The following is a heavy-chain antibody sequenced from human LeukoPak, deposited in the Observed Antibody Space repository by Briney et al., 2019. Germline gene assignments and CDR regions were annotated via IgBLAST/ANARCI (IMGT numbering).Heavy chain of an antibody. D-gene: IGHD2-15*01. CDR1: GGSISSGDYY. Sequence: SETLSLTCTVSGGSISSGDYYWSWIRQPPGKGLEWIGYIYYSGSTYYNPSLKSRVTISVDTSKNQFSLKLSSVTAADTAVYYCARVADYYYGMDVWGQGTTVTLSS. CDR2: IYYSGST. CDR3: ARVADYYYGMDV. V-gene: IGHV4-30-4*01. J-gene: IGHJ6*02.